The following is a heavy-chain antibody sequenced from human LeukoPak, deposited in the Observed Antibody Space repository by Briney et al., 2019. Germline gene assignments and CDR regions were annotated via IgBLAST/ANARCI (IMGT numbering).Heavy chain of an antibody. CDR3: ARSLHGDLFDY. D-gene: IGHD4-17*01. CDR1: GGSISSGSYY. V-gene: IGHV4-61*02. CDR2: IYTSGST. J-gene: IGHJ4*02. Sequence: SETLSLTCTVSGGSISSGSYYWSWIRQPAGKGLEWIGRIYTSGSTNYNPSLKSRVTISVDTSKNQFSLKLSSVTAADTAVYYCARSLHGDLFDYWGQGTLVTVSS.